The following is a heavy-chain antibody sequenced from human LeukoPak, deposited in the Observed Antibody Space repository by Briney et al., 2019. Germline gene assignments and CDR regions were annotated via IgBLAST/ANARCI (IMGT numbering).Heavy chain of an antibody. Sequence: GGSLRLSCTASGFTVTSYDMTWVRQAPGKGLEWVSSIGDGGGTTYADSVKGRFTISRDSSKNTLYLLMNSLRAEDRASNYCAKPFPSCYFVLWGRGSWSLSPQ. CDR1: GFTVTSYD. CDR2: IGDGGGTT. J-gene: IGHJ2*01. CDR3: AKPFPSCYFVL. V-gene: IGHV3-23*01. D-gene: IGHD3-3*02.